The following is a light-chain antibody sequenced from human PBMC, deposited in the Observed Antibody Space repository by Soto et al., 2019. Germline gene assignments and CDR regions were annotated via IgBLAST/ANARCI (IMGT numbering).Light chain of an antibody. V-gene: IGLV2-23*02. CDR2: EVT. CDR3: CSYAGHSTYV. Sequence: QSVLTQPASVSGSPGQSTTISCTGTSSDVGSYNLVSWYQQHPGKAPKLMIYEVTKRPSGVSNRFSGSKSGNAASLTISGLQAEDETDYYCCSYAGHSTYVFGTGTKVTVL. J-gene: IGLJ1*01. CDR1: SSDVGSYNL.